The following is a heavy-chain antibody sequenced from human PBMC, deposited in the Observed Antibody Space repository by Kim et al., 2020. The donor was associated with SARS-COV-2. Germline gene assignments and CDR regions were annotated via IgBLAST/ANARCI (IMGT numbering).Heavy chain of an antibody. Sequence: SYRYYADSVKGRFTISRDNAKNSLYLQMNSLRAEDTAVYYCARDGGYYSCWGQGTLVTVSS. CDR3: ARDGGYYSC. D-gene: IGHD2-21*02. V-gene: IGHV3-21*01. CDR2: SYR. J-gene: IGHJ4*02.